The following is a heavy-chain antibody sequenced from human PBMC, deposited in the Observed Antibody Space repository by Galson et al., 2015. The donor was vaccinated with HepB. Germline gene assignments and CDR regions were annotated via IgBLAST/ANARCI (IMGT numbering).Heavy chain of an antibody. V-gene: IGHV3-30-3*01. Sequence: SLRLSCAASGFTFSSYAMHWVRQAPGKGLEWVAVISYDGSNKYYADSVKGRLTISRDNSKNTLYLQMNSLRAEDTAVYYCASSAAAASVEYFQHWGQGTLVTVSS. CDR1: GFTFSSYA. J-gene: IGHJ1*01. D-gene: IGHD6-13*01. CDR3: ASSAAAASVEYFQH. CDR2: ISYDGSNK.